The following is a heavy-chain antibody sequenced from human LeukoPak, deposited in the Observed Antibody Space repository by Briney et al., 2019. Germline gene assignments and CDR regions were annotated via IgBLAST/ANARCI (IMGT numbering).Heavy chain of an antibody. Sequence: SVKVSCKASLGTFSSYAISWVRQAPGQGLEWMGRIIHILGIANYAQKFQGRVTITADKSTSTAYMELSSLRSEDTAVYYCARDQGATYDYWGQGTLVTVSS. J-gene: IGHJ4*02. CDR2: IIHILGIA. V-gene: IGHV1-69*04. CDR3: ARDQGATYDY. D-gene: IGHD1-26*01. CDR1: LGTFSSYA.